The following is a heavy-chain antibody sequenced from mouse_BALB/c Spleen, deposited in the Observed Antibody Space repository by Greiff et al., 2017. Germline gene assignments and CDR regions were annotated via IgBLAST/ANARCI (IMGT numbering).Heavy chain of an antibody. J-gene: IGHJ2*01. Sequence: VKLQESGAELVRPGTSVKVSCKASGYAFTNYLIEWVKQRPGQGLEWIGVINPGSGGTNYNEKFKGKATLTADKSSSTAYMQLSSLTSDDSAVYFCARGDYYRYDGGDYWGQGTTLTVSS. D-gene: IGHD2-14*01. CDR2: INPGSGGT. CDR3: ARGDYYRYDGGDY. CDR1: GYAFTNYL. V-gene: IGHV1-54*01.